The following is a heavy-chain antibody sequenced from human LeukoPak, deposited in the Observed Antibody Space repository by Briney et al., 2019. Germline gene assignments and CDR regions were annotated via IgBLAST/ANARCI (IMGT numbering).Heavy chain of an antibody. CDR3: ASYYYDSSGFGYYYMDV. CDR2: INPNSGGT. Sequence: GASVKVSCKASGYTFTGYYMHWVRQAPGQGLEWMGWINPNSGGTNYAQRFQGRVTMTRDTSISTAYMELSSLRSEDTAVYYCASYYYDSSGFGYYYMDVWGKGTTVTISS. CDR1: GYTFTGYY. D-gene: IGHD3-22*01. V-gene: IGHV1-2*02. J-gene: IGHJ6*03.